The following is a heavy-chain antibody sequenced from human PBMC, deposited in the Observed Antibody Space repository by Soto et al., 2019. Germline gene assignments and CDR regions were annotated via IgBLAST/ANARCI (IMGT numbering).Heavy chain of an antibody. J-gene: IGHJ4*02. V-gene: IGHV6-1*01. CDR1: GDSVSSNSSA. D-gene: IGHD3-3*01. CDR3: AREVRFLEWLSSRVDY. CDR2: TYYRSKWYN. Sequence: QTLSLTCAISGDSVSSNSSAWNWIRQSPSRGLEWLGRTYYRSKWYNDYAVSVKSRITINPDTSKNQFSLQLNSVTPEDTAVYYCAREVRFLEWLSSRVDYWGQVTVVTVSS.